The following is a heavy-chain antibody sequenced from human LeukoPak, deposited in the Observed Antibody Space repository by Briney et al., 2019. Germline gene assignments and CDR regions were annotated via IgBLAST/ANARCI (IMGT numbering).Heavy chain of an antibody. J-gene: IGHJ4*02. CDR3: ARDATRGIGGSYDFDF. V-gene: IGHV1-46*01. Sequence: ASVKVSCKASGYTFSSYYMHWVRQAPGQGLEWMGISNPSRGSTSYAPNFQGRVTMTRDTSSSTVHMELRGLRSDDTAVYYCARDATRGIGGSYDFDFWGQGTLVTVSS. CDR2: SNPSRGST. CDR1: GYTFSSYY. D-gene: IGHD3-16*01.